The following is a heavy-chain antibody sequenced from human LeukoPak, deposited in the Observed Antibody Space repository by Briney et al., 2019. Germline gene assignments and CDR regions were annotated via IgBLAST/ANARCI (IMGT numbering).Heavy chain of an antibody. Sequence: GGSLGLSCAASGFTFSGSAIHWVRQSSGKGLEWVGQIDKKDKGYATATAYSASVKGRFTISGDDSTNTAYLQMKSLKTEDTALYYCTRDSGTYNWFDPWGQGTLVTVSS. J-gene: IGHJ5*02. D-gene: IGHD1-26*01. CDR3: TRDSGTYNWFDP. CDR2: IDKKDKGYATAT. CDR1: GFTFSGSA. V-gene: IGHV3-73*01.